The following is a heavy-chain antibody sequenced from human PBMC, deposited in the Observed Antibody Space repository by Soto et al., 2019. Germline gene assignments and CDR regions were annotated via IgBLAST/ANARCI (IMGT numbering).Heavy chain of an antibody. Sequence: GGSLRLSCAASGFTFSSYGMHWVRQAPGKGLEWVAVISYDGSNKYYADSVKGRFTISRDNSKNTLYLQMNSLRAEDTAVYYCAKGPAKYQLPPYGMDVWGQGTTVTVSS. D-gene: IGHD2-2*01. CDR3: AKGPAKYQLPPYGMDV. CDR2: ISYDGSNK. CDR1: GFTFSSYG. J-gene: IGHJ6*02. V-gene: IGHV3-30*18.